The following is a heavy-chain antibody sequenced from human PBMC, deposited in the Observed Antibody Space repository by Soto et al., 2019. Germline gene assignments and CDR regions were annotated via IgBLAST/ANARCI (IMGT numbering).Heavy chain of an antibody. CDR1: GFPFDDYA. Sequence: DVQLVESGGGLVQPGRSLRLSCAASGFPFDDYAMYWVRQTPGKGLEWVSGISWSGNNMDYRDSVKGRFTISRDNAKNSLYLQMNSLRVEDTALYFDYWGQGTVVTVSS. V-gene: IGHV3-9*01. CDR2: ISWSGNNM. J-gene: IGHJ4*02. CDR3: Y.